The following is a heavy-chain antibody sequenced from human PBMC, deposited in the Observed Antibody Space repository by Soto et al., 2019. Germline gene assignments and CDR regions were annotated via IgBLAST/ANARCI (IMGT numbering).Heavy chain of an antibody. CDR3: ASVPNAFDI. CDR2: IFHSGRT. CDR1: GGSISRISYY. J-gene: IGHJ3*02. Sequence: SETLSLTCTVSGGSISRISYYWGWIRQHPGKGLEWIGSIFHSGRTYYNPSLKSRVTISVDTSKNQVSLKLTSVTAADTAGYFCASVPNAFDIWGQGTMVTVAS. V-gene: IGHV4-39*01.